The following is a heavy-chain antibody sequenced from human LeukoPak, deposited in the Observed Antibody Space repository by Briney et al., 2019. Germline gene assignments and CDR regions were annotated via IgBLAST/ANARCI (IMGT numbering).Heavy chain of an antibody. CDR3: ARDRGKLRYFDL. CDR1: GFSFSDYY. CDR2: ISSSSTYI. J-gene: IGHJ4*02. D-gene: IGHD3-9*01. V-gene: IGHV3-21*01. Sequence: GGSLRLSCAASGFSFSDYYMHWVRQAPGKGLEWVSAISSSSTYIYYADSVKGRFTISRDNAGNSVYLQMHGLRAEDTAVYYCARDRGKLRYFDLWGQGTLLTVSS.